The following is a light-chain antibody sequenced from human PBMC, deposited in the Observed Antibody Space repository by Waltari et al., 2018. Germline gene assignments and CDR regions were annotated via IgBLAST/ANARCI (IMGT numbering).Light chain of an antibody. Sequence: QSVLTQPPSVSAAPGQTVTISCSADSSKIGNNYVSWYQHFPGTAPKLLIYENNRRPSGIPDRFSGSKSGTSATLGITGLQTRDEADYYCGTWDASLGGIFGTGTKVTVL. CDR3: GTWDASLGGI. V-gene: IGLV1-51*02. CDR1: SSKIGNNY. J-gene: IGLJ1*01. CDR2: ENN.